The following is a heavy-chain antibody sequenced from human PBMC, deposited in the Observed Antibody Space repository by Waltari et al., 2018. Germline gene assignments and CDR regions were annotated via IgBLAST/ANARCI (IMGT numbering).Heavy chain of an antibody. Sequence: QEPMLQSGAEVKKPGASVEVSCKASGCTFRDNYIHWVRQAPGQGLEWIGWLNPDSGATNSAEEFRGRLTMTRDTSTTTAFMALTGLTTDDTAVYYCARDVRRAFDVWGQGTMVAVSS. D-gene: IGHD6-6*01. CDR3: ARDVRRAFDV. J-gene: IGHJ3*01. V-gene: IGHV1-2*02. CDR2: LNPDSGAT. CDR1: GCTFRDNY.